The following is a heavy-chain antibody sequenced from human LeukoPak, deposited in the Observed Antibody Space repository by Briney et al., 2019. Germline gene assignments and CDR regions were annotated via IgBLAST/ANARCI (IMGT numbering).Heavy chain of an antibody. CDR2: IRSKAYRGTT. V-gene: IGHV3-49*04. D-gene: IGHD5-18*01. J-gene: IGHJ6*02. CDR1: GFTFGDHA. CDR3: TRGPTQLWLYYCLDV. Sequence: QSGGSLRLSCIASGFTFGDHAMSWVRQAPGKGLEWVGFIRSKAYRGTTEYAASVKGRFTISRDDSESIAYLQMNSLKTEDTAVYYCTRGPTQLWLYYCLDVWGQGTTVIVSS.